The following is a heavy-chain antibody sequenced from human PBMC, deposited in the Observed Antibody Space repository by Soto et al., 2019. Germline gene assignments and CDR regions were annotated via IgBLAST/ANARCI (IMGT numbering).Heavy chain of an antibody. CDR2: ISYDGSNN. CDR3: ARRAFGSSRSFDI. V-gene: IGHV3-30*03. D-gene: IGHD6-6*01. Sequence: GGSLRLSCAASGFTFSSYGMYWVRQAPGKGLEWVAAISYDGSNNYHADSVKGRFTISRDNSKNTLYLQLNSLRTEDTALYYCARRAFGSSRSFDIWGQGTMVTVSS. CDR1: GFTFSSYG. J-gene: IGHJ3*02.